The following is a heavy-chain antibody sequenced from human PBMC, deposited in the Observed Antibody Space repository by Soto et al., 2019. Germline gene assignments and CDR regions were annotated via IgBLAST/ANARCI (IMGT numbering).Heavy chain of an antibody. CDR2: ITSGSSSK. D-gene: IGHD1-26*01. Sequence: GGSLRLSCAGSGFTFTSHGMNWVRQAPGKGLEWVSHITSGSSSKYYADSVKGRFTISRDNAKKSVYLQMNSLRAEDTAVYYCARERHGSGDAFDIWGQGTMVTVSS. J-gene: IGHJ3*02. V-gene: IGHV3-48*01. CDR1: GFTFTSHG. CDR3: ARERHGSGDAFDI.